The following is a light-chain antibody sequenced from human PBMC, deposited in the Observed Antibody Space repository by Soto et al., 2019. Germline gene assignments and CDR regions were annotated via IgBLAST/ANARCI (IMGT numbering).Light chain of an antibody. V-gene: IGKV1-5*03. CDR1: QSISSW. J-gene: IGKJ1*01. CDR3: QQYNYNWT. CDR2: KAS. Sequence: DIQMTQSPSTLYASVGDRVTITCRASQSISSWLAWFQQKPGKAPKLLIYKASTLQSGVPSRFSGSGSGTEFTLAISSLQPDDFATYYCQQYNYNWTFGQGTKVEIK.